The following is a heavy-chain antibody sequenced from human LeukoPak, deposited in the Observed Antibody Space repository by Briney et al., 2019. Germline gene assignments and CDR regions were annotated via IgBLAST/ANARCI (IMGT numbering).Heavy chain of an antibody. CDR2: ITSSSSYI. CDR1: GFTFSSYS. J-gene: IGHJ4*02. D-gene: IGHD3-22*01. CDR3: ARHVVAVGFDY. Sequence: NPGGSLRPSCAASGFTFSSYSMNWVRQAPGKGLEWVSSITSSSSYIYYADSVKGRFTISRDNAKNSLYLQMNSLRAEDTAVYYCARHVVAVGFDYWGQGTLVTVSS. V-gene: IGHV3-21*01.